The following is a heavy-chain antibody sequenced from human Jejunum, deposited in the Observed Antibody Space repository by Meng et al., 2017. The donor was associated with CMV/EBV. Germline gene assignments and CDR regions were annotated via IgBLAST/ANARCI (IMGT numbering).Heavy chain of an antibody. CDR3: ARDRDQYIGSGKYYNEGH. CDR2: ISINGRVS. CDR1: FTSYS. V-gene: IGHV3-48*03. D-gene: IGHD3-10*01. Sequence: FTSYSFNWVRQAPGKGLEWISHISINGRVSHYADSVKGRFTISRDNAKNSLYLQMDSLRVEDTAVYYCARDRDQYIGSGKYYNEGHWGQGTLVTVSS. J-gene: IGHJ4*02.